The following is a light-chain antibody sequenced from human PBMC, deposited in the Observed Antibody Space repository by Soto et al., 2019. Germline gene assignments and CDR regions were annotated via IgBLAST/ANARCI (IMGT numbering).Light chain of an antibody. CDR2: AAL. V-gene: IGKV1-9*01. CDR3: QQLNSYPLT. Sequence: DIPLTQSPSFLSASVGDRVTITCRASQGISSYLAWYQQKPGKAPKLLIHAALTLQSGVPSRFSGSGSGTEFTLTISSLQPEDFATYYCQQLNSYPLTFGGGTKVEIK. CDR1: QGISSY. J-gene: IGKJ4*01.